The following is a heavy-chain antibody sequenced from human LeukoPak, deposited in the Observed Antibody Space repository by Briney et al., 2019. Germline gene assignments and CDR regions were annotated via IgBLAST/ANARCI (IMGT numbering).Heavy chain of an antibody. CDR1: GFTFSNYG. CDR3: ARDHSGTQDY. CDR2: IWDDGSNE. V-gene: IGHV3-33*01. Sequence: PGGSLRLSCAASGFTFSNYGMHWVRQAPGKGLEWVAVIWDDGSNEYYADSVKGRFTIFRDNRRNTLYLQMNSLRAEDTAVYSCARDHSGTQDYWGQRTLVTVSS. D-gene: IGHD1-1*01. J-gene: IGHJ4*02.